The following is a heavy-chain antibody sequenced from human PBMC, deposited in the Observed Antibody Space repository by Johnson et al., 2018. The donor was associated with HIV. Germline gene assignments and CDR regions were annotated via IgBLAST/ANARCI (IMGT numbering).Heavy chain of an antibody. CDR2: ISSSGATT. J-gene: IGHJ3*02. CDR1: GFTFSDYY. CDR3: ANSPLPPSGSYPHAPDASVWDI. V-gene: IGHV3-11*04. Sequence: QVQLVESGGGLVKPVGSLRLSCAASGFTFSDYYMSWIRQAPGKGLEWVSYISSSGATTYYADSVKGRFTVSRDNAKNSLYLQMNSLRAEDTAVYYCANSPLPPSGSYPHAPDASVWDIWGQGTMVTVSS. D-gene: IGHD1-26*01.